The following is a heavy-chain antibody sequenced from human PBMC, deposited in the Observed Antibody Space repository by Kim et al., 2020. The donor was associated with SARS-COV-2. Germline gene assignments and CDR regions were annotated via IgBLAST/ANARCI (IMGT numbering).Heavy chain of an antibody. Sequence: SVKVSCKASGGTFSSYAISWVRQAPGQGLEWMGGIIPIFGTANYAQKFQGRVTITADESTSTAYMELSSLRSEDTAVYYCATAVVVVATNAFDIWGQGTMVTVSS. D-gene: IGHD2-15*01. CDR2: IIPIFGTA. CDR1: GGTFSSYA. CDR3: ATAVVVVATNAFDI. V-gene: IGHV1-69*13. J-gene: IGHJ3*02.